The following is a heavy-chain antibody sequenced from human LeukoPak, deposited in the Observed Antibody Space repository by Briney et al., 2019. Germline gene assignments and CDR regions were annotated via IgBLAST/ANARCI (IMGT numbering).Heavy chain of an antibody. V-gene: IGHV3-74*01. Sequence: GGSLRLSCAASGLTFSRYWMTWFRQAPGKGLVWVSRINSDGSSTSYADSVKGRFTISRDNAKNTLYLQMNSLRAEDTAVYYCARPMSDAFDIWGQGTMVTVSS. CDR3: ARPMSDAFDI. D-gene: IGHD3-10*02. CDR1: GLTFSRYW. J-gene: IGHJ3*02. CDR2: INSDGSST.